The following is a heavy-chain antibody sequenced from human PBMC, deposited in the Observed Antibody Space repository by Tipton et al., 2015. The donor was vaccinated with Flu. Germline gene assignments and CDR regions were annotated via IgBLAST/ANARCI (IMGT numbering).Heavy chain of an antibody. CDR3: AKDQSLFGDYIDGMDV. V-gene: IGHV3-33*06. D-gene: IGHD4-17*01. CDR2: IRYDGSNK. J-gene: IGHJ6*02. Sequence: RSLRLSCAASGFIFSSYGMHWVRQAPGKGLEWVAIIRYDGSNKYYADSVKGRFTIFRDNSKSTLFLQINSLRTEDTGVYYCAKDQSLFGDYIDGMDVWGQGTTVTVS. CDR1: GFIFSSYG.